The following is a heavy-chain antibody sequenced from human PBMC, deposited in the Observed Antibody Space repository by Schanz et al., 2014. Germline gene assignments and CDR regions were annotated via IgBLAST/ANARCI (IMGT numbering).Heavy chain of an antibody. V-gene: IGHV4-39*01. J-gene: IGHJ5*02. CDR2: IYYSGNT. CDR3: ARQNLGYCSSTDCKNWFDP. CDR1: GGSISTSNHY. D-gene: IGHD2-2*01. Sequence: QLQLQESGPGLVKPLETLSLTCTVSGGSISTSNHYWGWIRQPPGKGLEWIGSIYYSGNTYYNPSLRSRVTIPVNTSKNQFSLTLTSVTAADTAVYYCARQNLGYCSSTDCKNWFDPWGQGTLVTVSS.